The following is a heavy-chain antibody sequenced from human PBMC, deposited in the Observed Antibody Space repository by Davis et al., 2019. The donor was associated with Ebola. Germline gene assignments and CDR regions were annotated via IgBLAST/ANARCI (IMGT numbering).Heavy chain of an antibody. CDR3: ARRGGYSYGPNYYYYYMDV. CDR1: GYSFTSYW. J-gene: IGHJ6*03. D-gene: IGHD5-18*01. V-gene: IGHV5-51*01. CDR2: IYPGDSDT. Sequence: KVSCKGSGYSFTSYWIGWVRQMPGKGLEWMGIIYPGDSDTRYSPSFQGQVTISADKSISTAYLQWSSLKASDTAMYYCARRGGYSYGPNYYYYYMDVWGKGTTVTVSS.